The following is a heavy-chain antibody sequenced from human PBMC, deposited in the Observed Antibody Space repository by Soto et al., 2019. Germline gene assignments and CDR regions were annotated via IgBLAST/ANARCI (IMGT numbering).Heavy chain of an antibody. CDR3: ARGGVTMIVVRGLNAFDI. V-gene: IGHV1-2*04. D-gene: IGHD3-22*01. CDR1: GYTFTGYY. J-gene: IGHJ3*02. Sequence: GASVKVSCKAAGYTFTGYYMHWRRQTPGQGLEWMGWINPNSGGTNYAQKFQGWVTMTRDTSISTAYMELSRLRSDDTAVYYCARGGVTMIVVRGLNAFDIWRQGTMVTVSS. CDR2: INPNSGGT.